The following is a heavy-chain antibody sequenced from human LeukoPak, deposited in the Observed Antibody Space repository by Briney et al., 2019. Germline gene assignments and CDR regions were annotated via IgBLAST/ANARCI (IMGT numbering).Heavy chain of an antibody. J-gene: IGHJ4*02. Sequence: PSETLSLTCAVYGGSFSGYYWSWIRQPPGKGLEWIGEINHSGSTNYNPSLKSRVTISVDTSKNQFSLKLSSVTAADTAVYYCARGYCSSTSCLPLDYWGQGTLVTVSS. D-gene: IGHD2-2*01. CDR2: INHSGST. CDR3: ARGYCSSTSCLPLDY. CDR1: GGSFSGYY. V-gene: IGHV4-34*01.